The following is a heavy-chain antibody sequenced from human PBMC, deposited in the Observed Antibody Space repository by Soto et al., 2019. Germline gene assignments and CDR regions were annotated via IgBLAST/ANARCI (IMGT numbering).Heavy chain of an antibody. Sequence: ASVKVSCKTSGYSLTNYFMHWVRQAPGQGLEWMGWINTGNGDTKYSQQFQGRVTIARDTSASTTYMELSSLRSEDTAVYYCARPYSNSWSTYFDYWGQGTLVTVSS. V-gene: IGHV1-3*04. CDR2: INTGNGDT. CDR3: ARPYSNSWSTYFDY. CDR1: GYSLTNYF. J-gene: IGHJ4*02. D-gene: IGHD6-13*01.